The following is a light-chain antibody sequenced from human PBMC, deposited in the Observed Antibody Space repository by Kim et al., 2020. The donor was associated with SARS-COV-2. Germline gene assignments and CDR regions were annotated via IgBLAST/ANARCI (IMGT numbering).Light chain of an antibody. CDR2: FGS. J-gene: IGKJ4*01. V-gene: IGKV1-13*02. CDR3: QQFHTYPLT. CDR1: QDINSA. Sequence: AIQLTQSPSSLSASVGDRVTFTCRASQDINSALAWYQQRPGKPHRLLMFFGSTLESGVPSRFSGSGSGTEFTLTVTNLQPEDFAIYYCQQFHTYPLTFGGGTKVDIK.